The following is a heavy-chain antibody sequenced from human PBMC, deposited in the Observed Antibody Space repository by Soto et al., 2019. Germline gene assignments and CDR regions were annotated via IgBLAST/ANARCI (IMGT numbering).Heavy chain of an antibody. J-gene: IGHJ3*02. CDR1: GFTFITYW. CDR3: ARGRGVEI. CDR2: IRLDGVEK. Sequence: PGGSLRLSSADSGFTFITYWITFVGQAPFKGREWVANIRLDGVEKYYVDSVKGRFTISRVNAKNSLYLEMNSLRDDDTAVYYCARGRGVEIWGQGTMVTVSS. V-gene: IGHV3-7*03.